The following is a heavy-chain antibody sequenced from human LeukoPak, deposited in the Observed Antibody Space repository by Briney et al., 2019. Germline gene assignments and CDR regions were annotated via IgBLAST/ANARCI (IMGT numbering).Heavy chain of an antibody. D-gene: IGHD3-10*01. V-gene: IGHV3-53*01. CDR2: IYSGSST. CDR3: ATVGDHYHWYLDL. CDR1: GFTVGSKY. J-gene: IGHJ2*01. Sequence: GGSLRLSCAASGFTVGSKYMNWVRQAPGKGLKWVSIIYSGSSTYYADSVKGRFTVSRDDSKNTLYLQMNSLRADDTAMYYCATVGDHYHWYLDLWGRGTLVSVSS.